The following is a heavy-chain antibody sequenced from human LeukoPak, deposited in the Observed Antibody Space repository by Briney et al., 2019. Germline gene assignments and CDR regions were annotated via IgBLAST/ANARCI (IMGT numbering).Heavy chain of an antibody. CDR2: IYYSGST. V-gene: IGHV4-39*01. CDR1: GGSISSSSYY. J-gene: IGHJ5*02. CDR3: ARHARVNWFDP. Sequence: SETLSLTCTVSGGSISSSSYYWGWIRRPPGKGLEWIGGIYYSGSTYYNPSLKSRVTISVDTSKNQFSLKLSSVTAADTAVYYCARHARVNWFDPWGQGTLVTVSS.